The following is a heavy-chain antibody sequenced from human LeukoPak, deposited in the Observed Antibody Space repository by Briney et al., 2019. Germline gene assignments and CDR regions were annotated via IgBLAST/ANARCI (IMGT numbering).Heavy chain of an antibody. J-gene: IGHJ6*03. Sequence: ASVNVSCKASGYTFTGYYMHWVRQAPGQGLEWMGWINPNSGGTNYAQKFQGRVTMTRDTSISTAYMELSRLRSDDTAVYYCARSTVLYYYMDVWGKGTTVTVSS. CDR2: INPNSGGT. CDR1: GYTFTGYY. CDR3: ARSTVLYYYMDV. D-gene: IGHD4-17*01. V-gene: IGHV1-2*02.